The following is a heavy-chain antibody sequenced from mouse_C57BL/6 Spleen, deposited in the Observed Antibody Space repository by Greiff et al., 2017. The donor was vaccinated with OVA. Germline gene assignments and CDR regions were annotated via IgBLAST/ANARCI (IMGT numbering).Heavy chain of an antibody. V-gene: IGHV1-53*01. J-gene: IGHJ4*01. CDR2: INPSNGGT. D-gene: IGHD2-3*01. CDR1: GYTFTSYW. CDR3: ARRIYDGYYSYAMDY. Sequence: QVQLKQPGTELVKPGASVKLSCKASGYTFTSYWMHWVKQRPGQGLEWIGNINPSNGGTNYNEKFKSKATLTVDKSSSTAYMQLSSLTSEDSAVYYCARRIYDGYYSYAMDYWGQGTSVTVSS.